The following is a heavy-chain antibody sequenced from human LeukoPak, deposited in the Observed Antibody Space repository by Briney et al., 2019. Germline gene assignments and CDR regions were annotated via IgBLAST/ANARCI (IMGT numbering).Heavy chain of an antibody. CDR2: IYSGGST. CDR3: ARATYSSSWYRGALDI. CDR1: GVTLSSNY. Sequence: GGALRLSCAASGVTLSSNYISWGRQAPGEGGEWVSVIYSGGSTYYADSVKGRFTISRDNSKNTLYLQMNSLRAEDTAVYYCARATYSSSWYRGALDIWGQGTMVTVSS. J-gene: IGHJ3*02. D-gene: IGHD6-13*01. V-gene: IGHV3-53*01.